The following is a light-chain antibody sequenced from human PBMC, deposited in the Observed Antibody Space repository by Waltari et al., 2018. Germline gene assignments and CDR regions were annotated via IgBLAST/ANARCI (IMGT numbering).Light chain of an antibody. J-gene: IGLJ3*02. Sequence: QSVPPHPPSLSGAPRQQVTISCTGSGPNHGAGYDVHWYQQLPRAAPKLLIYGTSSRPLGVPDRFFGSTSGTSASLAITGLQAEDEADYYCRSYDTTLSVVFGGGTKLTVL. CDR2: GTS. CDR1: GPNHGAGYD. V-gene: IGLV1-40*01. CDR3: RSYDTTLSVV.